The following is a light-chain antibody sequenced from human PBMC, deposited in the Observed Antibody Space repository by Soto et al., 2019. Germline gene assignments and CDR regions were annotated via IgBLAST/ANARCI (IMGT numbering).Light chain of an antibody. J-gene: IGKJ3*01. CDR2: GAS. V-gene: IGKV3-20*01. CDR1: QSVSSSY. CDR3: QQYGSSPPIFT. Sequence: EMGLTQSPGTLSFSPRERATLSCRASQSVSSSYLAWYHQKPGQAPRLLIYGASSRATGIPDRFSGSGSGTHFTLTISRLEPEDFAVYYCQQYGSSPPIFTFGPGTKVHIK.